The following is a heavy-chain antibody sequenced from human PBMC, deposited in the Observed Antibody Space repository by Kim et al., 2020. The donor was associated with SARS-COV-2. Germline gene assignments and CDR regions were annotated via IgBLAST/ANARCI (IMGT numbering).Heavy chain of an antibody. Sequence: GKARFTIARDNSKNSLYLQMNSLGAEDTAVYYCAKDNSSGPHYYGMDVWGQGTTVTVSS. V-gene: IGHV3-9*01. D-gene: IGHD6-19*01. CDR3: AKDNSSGPHYYGMDV. J-gene: IGHJ6*02.